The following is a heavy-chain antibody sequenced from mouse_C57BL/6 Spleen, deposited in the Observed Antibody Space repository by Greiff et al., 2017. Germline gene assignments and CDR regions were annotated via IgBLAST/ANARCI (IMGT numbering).Heavy chain of an antibody. D-gene: IGHD1-1*01. J-gene: IGHJ2*01. CDR3: ARRRTYGSSSFDY. CDR1: GYTFTDHT. V-gene: IGHV1-78*01. CDR2: IYPRDGST. Sequence: VKLVESDAELVKPGASVKISCKVSGYTFTDHTIHWMKQRPEQGLEWIGYIYPRDGSTKYNEKFKGKATLTADKSSSTAYMQLNSLTSEDSAVYFCARRRTYGSSSFDYWGQGTTLTVSS.